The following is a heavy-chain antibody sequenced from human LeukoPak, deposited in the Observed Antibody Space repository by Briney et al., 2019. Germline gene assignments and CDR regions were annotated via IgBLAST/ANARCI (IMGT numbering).Heavy chain of an antibody. J-gene: IGHJ4*02. CDR2: INPNSGGT. CDR3: ARVARNLYSSSWYPFGY. Sequence: GASVKVSCKASGYTFTGYYMHWVRQAPGQGLEWMGWINPNSGGTNYAQKFQGRVTMTRGTSISTAYMELSRLRSDDTAVYYCARVARNLYSSSWYPFGYWGQGTLVTVPS. V-gene: IGHV1-2*02. D-gene: IGHD6-13*01. CDR1: GYTFTGYY.